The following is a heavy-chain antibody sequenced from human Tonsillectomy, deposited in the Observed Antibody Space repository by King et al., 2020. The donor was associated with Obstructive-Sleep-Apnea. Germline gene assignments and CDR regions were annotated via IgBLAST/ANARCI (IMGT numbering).Heavy chain of an antibody. V-gene: IGHV3-74*01. CDR2: INSDGSST. J-gene: IGHJ6*02. Sequence: VQLVESGGGLVQPGGSLRLSCAASGFTFSSYWMHWVRQAPGKGLVWVSRINSDGSSTSNADSVKGRFTISRDNAKNTLYLQMNSLRAEDTAVYYCDAGSYYYGMDVWGQGTTVTVSS. CDR3: DAGSYYYGMDV. D-gene: IGHD1-26*01. CDR1: GFTFSSYW.